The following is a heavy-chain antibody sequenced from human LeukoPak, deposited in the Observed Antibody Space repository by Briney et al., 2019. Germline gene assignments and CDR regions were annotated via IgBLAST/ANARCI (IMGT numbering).Heavy chain of an antibody. V-gene: IGHV4-59*08. D-gene: IGHD3-22*01. CDR2: IYYSGST. CDR3: AKTRRNYYDSSGYYGGVGYFDL. Sequence: PSETLSLTCTVSGGSISGYYWSWIRQSPGKELEWIGYIYYSGSTNHNPSLKSRVTISVDTSKNQFSLKLNSVTAADTAVYFCAKTRRNYYDSSGYYGGVGYFDLWGRGTLVTVSS. J-gene: IGHJ2*01. CDR1: GGSISGYY.